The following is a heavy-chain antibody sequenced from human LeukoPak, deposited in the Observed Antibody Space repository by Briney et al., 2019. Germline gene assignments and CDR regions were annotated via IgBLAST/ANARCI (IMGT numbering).Heavy chain of an antibody. V-gene: IGHV1-69*04. D-gene: IGHD3-22*01. Sequence: SVKVSCKASGGTYSSYAISWVRQVPGQGLEWMGRIIPIFGIANYAQKFQGRVTITADKSTSTAYMELSSLRSEDTAVYYCAREGLTENYYDSRNWFDPWGQGTLVTVSS. CDR3: AREGLTENYYDSRNWFDP. J-gene: IGHJ5*02. CDR1: GGTYSSYA. CDR2: IIPIFGIA.